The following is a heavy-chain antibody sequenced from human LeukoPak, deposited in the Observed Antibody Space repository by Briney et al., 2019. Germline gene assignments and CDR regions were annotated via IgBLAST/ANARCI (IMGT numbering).Heavy chain of an antibody. CDR3: ARTTGLDYDFWSGYYRAYYFDY. V-gene: IGHV3-9*01. J-gene: IGHJ4*02. CDR1: GFTFDDYA. D-gene: IGHD3-3*01. Sequence: PGRSLRLSCAASGFTFDDYAMHWVRQAPGKGLEWVSGISWNSGSIGYADSVKGRFTISRDNAKNSLYLQMNSLRAEDTALYYCARTTGLDYDFWSGYYRAYYFDYWGQGTLVTVSS. CDR2: ISWNSGSI.